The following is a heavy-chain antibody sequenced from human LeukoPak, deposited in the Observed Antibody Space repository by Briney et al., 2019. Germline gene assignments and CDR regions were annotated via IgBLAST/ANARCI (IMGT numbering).Heavy chain of an antibody. D-gene: IGHD2-2*01. CDR1: GFTFSSYA. Sequence: GGSLRLSCAASGFTFSSYAMSWVRQAPGKGLEWVSAISGSGGSTYYADSVKGRFTISRDNSKNTLYLQMNSLRAEDTAVYYCAKDCCRYCSSTSCLDSFDYWGQGTLVTVPS. CDR3: AKDCCRYCSSTSCLDSFDY. V-gene: IGHV3-23*01. CDR2: ISGSGGST. J-gene: IGHJ4*02.